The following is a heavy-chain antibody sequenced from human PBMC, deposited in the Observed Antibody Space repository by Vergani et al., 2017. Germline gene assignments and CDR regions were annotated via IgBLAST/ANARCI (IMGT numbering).Heavy chain of an antibody. J-gene: IGHJ4*02. CDR2: IRSKAYGGTT. V-gene: IGHV3-49*03. CDR3: TRAQRGYSYGYSDY. D-gene: IGHD5-18*01. Sequence: EVQLVESGGGLVQPGRSLRLSCTASGFTFGDCAMSWFRQAPGKGLEWVGFIRSKAYGGTTEYAASVKGRFTISRDDSKSIAYLQMNSLKTEDTAVYYCTRAQRGYSYGYSDYWGQGTLVTVSS. CDR1: GFTFGDCA.